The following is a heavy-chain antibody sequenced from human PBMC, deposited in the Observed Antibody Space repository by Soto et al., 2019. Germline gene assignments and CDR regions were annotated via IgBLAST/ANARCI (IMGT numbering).Heavy chain of an antibody. CDR3: ARVTRIAPFLDGMDV. D-gene: IGHD6-13*01. J-gene: IGHJ6*02. Sequence: VQLVESGGGLVQPGGSLRLSCVASGFIFSNCWMYWVRQAPGMGLVWVSHINSDGSYTTYADSVKGRFTISRDNAKNTLYLQMNSLRAEDTAVYYCARVTRIAPFLDGMDVWGQGTTVTVSS. CDR1: GFIFSNCW. V-gene: IGHV3-74*01. CDR2: INSDGSYT.